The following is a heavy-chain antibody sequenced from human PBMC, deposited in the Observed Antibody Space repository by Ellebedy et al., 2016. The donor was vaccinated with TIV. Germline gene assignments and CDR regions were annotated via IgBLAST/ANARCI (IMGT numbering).Heavy chain of an antibody. CDR1: GYTFTASL. D-gene: IGHD3-9*01. CDR2: INPNNGGT. CDR3: AREFYDILTGRQFDY. Sequence: AASVKVSCKASGYTFTASLIHWVRQAPGEGLEWMGWINPNNGGTKYAERFQGRVTLTRDKSISTAYMDLRRLTSDDTAIYYCAREFYDILTGRQFDYWGRGTLVIVSS. J-gene: IGHJ4*02. V-gene: IGHV1-2*02.